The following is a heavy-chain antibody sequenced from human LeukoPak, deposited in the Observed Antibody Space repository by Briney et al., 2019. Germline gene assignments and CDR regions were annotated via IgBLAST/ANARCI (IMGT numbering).Heavy chain of an antibody. CDR2: INHSGST. CDR1: GGSFSGYY. D-gene: IGHD3-10*01. Sequence: SETLSLTCAVYGGSFSGYYWSWIRQPPGKGLEWIGEINHSGSTNYNPSLKSRVTISVDTSKNHFSLKLSSVTAADTAVYYCASAGSGSYYNYWGQGTLVTVSS. CDR3: ASAGSGSYYNY. J-gene: IGHJ4*02. V-gene: IGHV4-34*01.